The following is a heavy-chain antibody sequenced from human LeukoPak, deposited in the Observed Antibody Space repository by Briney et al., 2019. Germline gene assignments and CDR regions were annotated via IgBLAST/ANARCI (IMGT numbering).Heavy chain of an antibody. V-gene: IGHV4-59*01. CDR1: GGSITIYY. D-gene: IGHD2-2*01. J-gene: IGHJ5*02. CDR3: ARVVPAAGWFDP. Sequence: PSETLSLTCTVSGGSITIYYWSWIRQPPGKGLEWIGYIYYSGSTNYNPSLKSRVTISVDTSKNQFSLKLSSVTAADTAVYYCARVVPAAGWFDPWGQGTLVTVSS. CDR2: IYYSGST.